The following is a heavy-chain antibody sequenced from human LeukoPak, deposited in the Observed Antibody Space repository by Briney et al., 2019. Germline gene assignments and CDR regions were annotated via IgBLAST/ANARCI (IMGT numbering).Heavy chain of an antibody. D-gene: IGHD6-13*01. Sequence: ASVKVSCKASGYTFTGYYMHRVRQAPGQGLEWMGWINPNSGGTNYAQKFQGRVTMTRDTSISTAYMELSRLRSDDTAVYYCARAVPHYSSSWATVDYWGQGTLVVVSS. CDR2: INPNSGGT. J-gene: IGHJ4*02. CDR3: ARAVPHYSSSWATVDY. CDR1: GYTFTGYY. V-gene: IGHV1-2*02.